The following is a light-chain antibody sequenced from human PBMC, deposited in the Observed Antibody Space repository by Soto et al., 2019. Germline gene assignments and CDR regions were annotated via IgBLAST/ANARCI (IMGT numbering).Light chain of an antibody. J-gene: IGKJ2*01. CDR3: MQATHWPYT. V-gene: IGKV2-30*01. CDR2: KVS. Sequence: DVALTQSPLSLPVTLGQPASISCRSSQSLVYSDGNTYLNWFHQRPGQPPRRLIYKVSDRDSGVXHXYSGSESGTEFTLKISRVEAEDVGIYYCMQATHWPYTFGQGTKLEIQ. CDR1: QSLVYSDGNTY.